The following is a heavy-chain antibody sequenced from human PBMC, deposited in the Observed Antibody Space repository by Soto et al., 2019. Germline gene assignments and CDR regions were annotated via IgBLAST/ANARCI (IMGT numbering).Heavy chain of an antibody. CDR2: IYSSGSN. J-gene: IGHJ5*02. CDR1: GDSISSTD. V-gene: IGHV4-4*07. D-gene: IGHD3-22*01. Sequence: QVQLHESGPGLVKPSATLSLTCTVSGDSISSTDWSWIRQPAGRGLEWIGRIYSSGSNNCNPSLGSRVTMSVDTSKNQFSLTLRSVTAADTAVYFCARGYESGYTFGHDLCGQGTLVTVSS. CDR3: ARGYESGYTFGHDL.